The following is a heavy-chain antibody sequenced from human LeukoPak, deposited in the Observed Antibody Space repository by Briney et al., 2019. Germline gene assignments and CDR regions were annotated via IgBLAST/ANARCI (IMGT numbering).Heavy chain of an antibody. CDR1: GGSISSYY. V-gene: IGHV4-59*01. J-gene: IGHJ4*02. D-gene: IGHD5-24*01. CDR2: IYYGGST. CDR3: ARAIRDGYNTYYFDY. Sequence: SETLSLTCTVSGGSISSYYWSWIRQPPGKGLEWIGYIYYGGSTNYNPSLKSRVTISVDTSKNQFSLKLSSVTAADTAVYYCARAIRDGYNTYYFDYWGQGTLVTVSS.